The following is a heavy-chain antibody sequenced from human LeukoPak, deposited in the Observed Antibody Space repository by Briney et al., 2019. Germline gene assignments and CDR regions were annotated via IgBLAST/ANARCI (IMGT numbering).Heavy chain of an antibody. CDR2: IYTSGST. Sequence: SETLSLTCTVSGGSISSYYWSWIRQPAGKGLEWIGRIYTSGSTNYNPSLKSRVTMSVDTSKNQFSLKLSSVTAADTALYFCARLNFRGGEALHFDSWGQGTLVTVSS. J-gene: IGHJ4*02. V-gene: IGHV4-4*07. D-gene: IGHD3-16*01. CDR3: ARLNFRGGEALHFDS. CDR1: GGSISSYY.